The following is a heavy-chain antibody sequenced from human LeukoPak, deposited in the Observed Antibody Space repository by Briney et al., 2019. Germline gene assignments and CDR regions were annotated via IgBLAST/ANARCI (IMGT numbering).Heavy chain of an antibody. CDR2: INKDGSEK. CDR3: VRFPTGFDY. J-gene: IGHJ4*02. CDR1: GFTFSSYS. Sequence: HPGGSLRLSCAASGFTFSSYSMNWVRQAPGKGLEWVANINKDGSEKYYVDSVKGRFTISRDNAKNSLYLQMNSLRADDTAIYYCVRFPTGFDYWGQGTLVTVSS. D-gene: IGHD4-17*01. V-gene: IGHV3-7*05.